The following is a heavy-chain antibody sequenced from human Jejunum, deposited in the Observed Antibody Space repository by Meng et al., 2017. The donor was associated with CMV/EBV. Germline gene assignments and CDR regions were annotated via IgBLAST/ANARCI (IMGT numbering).Heavy chain of an antibody. J-gene: IGHJ3*01. Sequence: VFSFGSYWMAWVRQAPGKGLEWVASMKEDGSEIHYLDSVKGRFTISRDNAKNSLYLQMNTLRVEDTALYYCARGEYELLFGAFDVWGQGTMVTVSS. CDR1: VFSFGSYW. D-gene: IGHD3-10*01. V-gene: IGHV3-7*01. CDR2: MKEDGSEI. CDR3: ARGEYELLFGAFDV.